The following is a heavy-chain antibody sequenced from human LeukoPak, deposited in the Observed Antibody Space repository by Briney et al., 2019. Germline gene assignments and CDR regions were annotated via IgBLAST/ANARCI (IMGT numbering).Heavy chain of an antibody. CDR1: GFTFSSCA. J-gene: IGHJ4*02. Sequence: PGGSLRLSCAASGFTFSSCALSWVRQAPGKGLEWVSVVSGSGGSTYYADSVKGRFTISRDNSKKTLYLQLNSLRAEDTAVYYCAKDTLTNRGFRAFDYWGQGTLVTVSS. CDR3: AKDTLTNRGFRAFDY. D-gene: IGHD3-10*01. CDR2: VSGSGGST. V-gene: IGHV3-23*01.